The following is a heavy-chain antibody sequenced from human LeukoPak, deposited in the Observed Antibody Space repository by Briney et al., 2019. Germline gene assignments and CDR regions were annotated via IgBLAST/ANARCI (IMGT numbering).Heavy chain of an antibody. CDR1: GGSISSSSYY. Sequence: SETLSLTCTVSGGSISSSSYYWGWIRQPPGKGLEWIGSIYYRGSTYYNPSLKSRVTISVDTSKNQFSLNLSSVTAADTAVYYCATVRRGFGESSKYYSYYYMDVWGKGTTVT. CDR3: ATVRRGFGESSKYYSYYYMDV. D-gene: IGHD3-10*01. CDR2: IYYRGST. V-gene: IGHV4-39*01. J-gene: IGHJ6*03.